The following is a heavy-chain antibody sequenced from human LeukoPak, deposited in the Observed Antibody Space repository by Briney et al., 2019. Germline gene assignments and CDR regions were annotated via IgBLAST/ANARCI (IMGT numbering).Heavy chain of an antibody. D-gene: IGHD5-24*01. Sequence: SETLSLTCAVYGGSFSGYYWSWIRRPPGKGLEWIGEINHSGSTNYNPSLKSRVTISVDTSKNQFSLKLSSVTAADTAVYYCARVEEVATTLPGYWGQGTLVTVSS. CDR1: GGSFSGYY. J-gene: IGHJ4*02. V-gene: IGHV4-34*01. CDR2: INHSGST. CDR3: ARVEEVATTLPGY.